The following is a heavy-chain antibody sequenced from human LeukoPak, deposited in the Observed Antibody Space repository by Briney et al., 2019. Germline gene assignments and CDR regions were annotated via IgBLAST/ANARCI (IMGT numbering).Heavy chain of an antibody. CDR2: IKQDGSEK. Sequence: GGSLRLSCAASGFTFSNYWMSWVRQAPGKGLKWVANIKQDGSEKYYVDSVKGRFSISRDNAKNSLYLQMNSLRAEDTAVYYCASLLRYFDWSMEDQYYFDYWGQGTLVTVSS. CDR1: GFTFSNYW. V-gene: IGHV3-7*01. J-gene: IGHJ4*02. CDR3: ASLLRYFDWSMEDQYYFDY. D-gene: IGHD3-9*01.